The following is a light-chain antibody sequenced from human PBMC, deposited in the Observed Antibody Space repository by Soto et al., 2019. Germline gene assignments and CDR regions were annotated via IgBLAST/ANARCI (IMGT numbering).Light chain of an antibody. CDR1: QSVGSNY. J-gene: IGKJ3*01. Sequence: EIVLTQSPGTLSLSLGERATVSCRASQSVGSNYLAWYQRKPGQAPRLLIYGASSRATGIPDRFSGSGSGTDFTLTISRLEPEDFYVYYCQQYATTPFTLGPGTKVDI. CDR2: GAS. V-gene: IGKV3-20*01. CDR3: QQYATTPFT.